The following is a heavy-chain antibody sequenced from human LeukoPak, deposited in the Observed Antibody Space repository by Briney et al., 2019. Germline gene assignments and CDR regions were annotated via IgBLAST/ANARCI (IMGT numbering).Heavy chain of an antibody. CDR3: ARAHSSGRTFDY. CDR1: GGSVSSGSYY. D-gene: IGHD6-19*01. CDR2: IYYSGST. V-gene: IGHV4-61*01. Sequence: PSETLSLTCTVSGGSVSSGSYYWSWIRQPPGKGLEWIGYIYYSGSTNYNPSLKSRVTISVDTSKSQFSLKLSSVTAADTAVYYCARAHSSGRTFDYWGQGTLVTVSS. J-gene: IGHJ4*02.